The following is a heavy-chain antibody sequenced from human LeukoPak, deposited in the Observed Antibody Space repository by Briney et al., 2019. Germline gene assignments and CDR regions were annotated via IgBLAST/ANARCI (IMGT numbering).Heavy chain of an antibody. J-gene: IGHJ6*02. D-gene: IGHD6-19*01. Sequence: GGSLRLSCAASGFTFSSYGMHRVRQAPGKGLEWVAVIWYDGSNKYYADSVKGRFTISRDNSKNTLYLQMNSLRAEDTAVYYCAREIAVAGTYYYYYGMDVWGQGTTVTVSS. CDR3: AREIAVAGTYYYYYGMDV. CDR2: IWYDGSNK. CDR1: GFTFSSYG. V-gene: IGHV3-33*01.